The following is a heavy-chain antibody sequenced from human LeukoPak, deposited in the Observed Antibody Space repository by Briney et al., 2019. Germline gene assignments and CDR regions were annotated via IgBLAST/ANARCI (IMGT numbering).Heavy chain of an antibody. D-gene: IGHD3-10*01. CDR2: ISGSGGST. CDR3: AKEPRRGVLLWFGELFGLDY. V-gene: IGHV3-23*01. CDR1: GFTFSNYA. J-gene: IGHJ4*02. Sequence: GGSLRLSCAASGFTFSNYAMSWVRQAPGKGLEWVSAISGSGGSTYYADSVRGRFTISRDNSKNTLYLQMNNLRAEDTAVYYCAKEPRRGVLLWFGELFGLDYWGQGTLVTVSS.